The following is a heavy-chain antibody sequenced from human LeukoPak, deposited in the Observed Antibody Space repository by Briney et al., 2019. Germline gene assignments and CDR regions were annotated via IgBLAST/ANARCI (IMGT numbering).Heavy chain of an antibody. D-gene: IGHD6-13*01. V-gene: IGHV1-8*01. J-gene: IGHJ1*01. CDR3: ARGWAAGTQYFQN. Sequence: GASVKVSCKASGYTFTSYDINWVRQATGQGLEWMGWMNPNSGNTGYAQKFQGRVTTTRNTSISTAYMELSSLISEDTAVYYCARGWAAGTQYFQNWGQGTLVTVSS. CDR2: MNPNSGNT. CDR1: GYTFTSYD.